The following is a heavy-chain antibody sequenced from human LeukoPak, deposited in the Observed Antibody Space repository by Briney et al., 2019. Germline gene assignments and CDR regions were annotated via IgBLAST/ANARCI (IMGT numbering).Heavy chain of an antibody. D-gene: IGHD5/OR15-5a*01. CDR3: AKCLRAGHRPVYTYYYMDV. CDR1: TFSDYA. J-gene: IGHJ6*03. Sequence: PGGSLRLSCEFTFSDYAVSWVRQAPGKGLEGVSTISDRCDTTYYAVSVRCRFTVSRDNSKNTVFLQMNSLGADNTALYYCAKCLRAGHRPVYTYYYMDVWGKGNTVTVSS. CDR2: ISDRCDTT. V-gene: IGHV3-23*01.